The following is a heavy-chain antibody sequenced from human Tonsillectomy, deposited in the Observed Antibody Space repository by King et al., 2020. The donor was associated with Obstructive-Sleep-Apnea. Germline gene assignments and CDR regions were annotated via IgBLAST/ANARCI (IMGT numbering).Heavy chain of an antibody. J-gene: IGHJ6*02. CDR2: ISYDGSNK. Sequence: VQLVESGGGVVQPGRSLRLSCAASGFTFSSYAMHWVRQAPGKGLEWVAVISYDGSNKYYADSVKGRFTISRDNSKNTLYLQMNSLRAEDTAVYYCAKDLVAGYSSGWSHYYYYGMDVWGQGTTVTVSS. CDR1: GFTFSSYA. D-gene: IGHD6-19*01. V-gene: IGHV3-30-3*01. CDR3: AKDLVAGYSSGWSHYYYYGMDV.